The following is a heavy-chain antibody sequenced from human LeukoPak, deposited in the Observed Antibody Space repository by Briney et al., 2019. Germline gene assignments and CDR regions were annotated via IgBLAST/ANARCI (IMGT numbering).Heavy chain of an antibody. J-gene: IGHJ6*03. Sequence: SVKVSCKASGGTFSSYAISWVRQAPGQGLEWMGGIIPIFGTANYAQKFQGRVTITTDESTSTAYMELSSLRSEDTAVYYCASPKYSSSPYYYYMDVWGKGTTVTVSS. V-gene: IGHV1-69*05. CDR3: ASPKYSSSPYYYYMDV. CDR2: IIPIFGTA. D-gene: IGHD6-6*01. CDR1: GGTFSSYA.